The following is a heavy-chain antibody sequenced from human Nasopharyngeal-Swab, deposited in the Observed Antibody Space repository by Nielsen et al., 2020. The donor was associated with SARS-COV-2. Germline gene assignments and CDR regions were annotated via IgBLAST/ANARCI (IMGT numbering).Heavy chain of an antibody. CDR1: RFSFSAYY. Sequence: ASVKVSCKASRFSFSAYYIHWVRQAPGQGLEWMGWISAYNGNTNYAQKLQGRVTMTIDTSTSTAYMELRSLRSDDTAVYYCARDQYAHITMVRGGLYYFDYWGQGTLVTVSS. J-gene: IGHJ4*02. CDR3: ARDQYAHITMVRGGLYYFDY. V-gene: IGHV1-18*04. CDR2: ISAYNGNT. D-gene: IGHD3-10*01.